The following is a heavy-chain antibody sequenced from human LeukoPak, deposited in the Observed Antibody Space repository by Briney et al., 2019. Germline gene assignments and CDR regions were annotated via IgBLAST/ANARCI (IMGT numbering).Heavy chain of an antibody. J-gene: IGHJ1*01. V-gene: IGHV4-31*03. CDR2: IYYSGST. D-gene: IGHD4-23*01. Sequence: PSETLSPTCTVSGGSISSGGYYWSWIRQHPGKGLEWIGYIYYSGSTYYNPSLKSRVTISVDTSKNQFSLKLSSVTAADTAVYYCARENRKVVTPGYFQHWGQGTLVTVSS. CDR1: GGSISSGGYY. CDR3: ARENRKVVTPGYFQH.